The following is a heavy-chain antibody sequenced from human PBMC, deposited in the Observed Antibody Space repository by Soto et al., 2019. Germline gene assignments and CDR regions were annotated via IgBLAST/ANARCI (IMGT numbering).Heavy chain of an antibody. J-gene: IGHJ4*02. D-gene: IGHD4-17*01. V-gene: IGHV3-23*01. CDR2: ISGSGGST. CDR3: AKGMDDYGDYFDS. CDR1: GFTFYNYD. Sequence: EVQLLESGGGLVQPGGSLRHSCAASGFTFYNYDMTWVRQAPGKGLEWVSGISGSGGSTSYADSVNGRFTISKHNSKNTVYVQMSSPRAEDTAVYYSAKGMDDYGDYFDSWGRGTRVTVSS.